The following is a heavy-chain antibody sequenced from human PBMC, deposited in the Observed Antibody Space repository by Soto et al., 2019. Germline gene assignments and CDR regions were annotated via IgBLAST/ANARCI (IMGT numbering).Heavy chain of an antibody. CDR1: GATFSSYA. CDR3: ARDKGAYYSHLVY. J-gene: IGHJ4*02. CDR2: IIPFFGTP. Sequence: QVLLVQSGAEVKKPGYSVKVSCKLSGATFSSYAMSWVRQAPGQGLEWIGGIIPFFGTPNYAQKFQGRVTITADTSTATSYMELSSLRSDDTAVYYCARDKGAYYSHLVYWGQGTLVTVSS. D-gene: IGHD3-22*01. V-gene: IGHV1-69*06.